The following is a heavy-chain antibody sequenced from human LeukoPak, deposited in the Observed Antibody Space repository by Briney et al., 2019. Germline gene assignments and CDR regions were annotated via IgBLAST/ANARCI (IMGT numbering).Heavy chain of an antibody. V-gene: IGHV3-23*01. J-gene: IGHJ6*03. CDR3: AKHKGAGSRYSYSMDV. Sequence: PGGSLRLSCAASGFTFVTFAMDWVRQAPGKGLEWVSTISGNGGGTYYADSAKGRFTISRDNSKSTLYLQMNSLRAEDTAVYYCAKHKGAGSRYSYSMDVWGKGATVTVSS. CDR2: ISGNGGGT. CDR1: GFTFVTFA. D-gene: IGHD6-13*01.